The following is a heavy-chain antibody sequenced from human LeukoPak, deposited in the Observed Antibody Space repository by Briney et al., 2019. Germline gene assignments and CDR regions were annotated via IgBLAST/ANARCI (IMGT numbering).Heavy chain of an antibody. D-gene: IGHD3-10*01. CDR1: GGSMRSPTFY. CDR2: IYYSGSA. CDR3: ASMSRGVILGPNYYSYYMDV. V-gene: IGHV4-39*01. J-gene: IGHJ6*03. Sequence: PSETLSLTCSVSGGSMRSPTFYWAWIRQPPGKGLQWIGNIYYSGSAYYNPPLHSRVTISVDTSKNQFSLKLSSVTAADTAVYYCASMSRGVILGPNYYSYYMDVWGKGATVIVSS.